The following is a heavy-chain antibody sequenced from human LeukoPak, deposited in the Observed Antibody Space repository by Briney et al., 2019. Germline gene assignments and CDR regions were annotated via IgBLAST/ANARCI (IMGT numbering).Heavy chain of an antibody. D-gene: IGHD1-1*01. CDR2: IIPIFGIA. V-gene: IGHV1-69*04. CDR3: ARWATGTTFDY. CDR1: GGTFSSYA. Sequence: SVKVSCKASGGTFSSYAICWVRQAPGQGLEWMGRIIPIFGIANYAQKFQGRVTITADKSTSTAYMELSSLRSEDTAVYYCARWATGTTFDYWGQGTLVTVSS. J-gene: IGHJ4*02.